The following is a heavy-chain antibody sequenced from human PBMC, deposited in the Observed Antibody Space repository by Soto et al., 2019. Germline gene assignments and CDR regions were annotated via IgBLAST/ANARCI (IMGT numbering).Heavy chain of an antibody. V-gene: IGHV1-18*01. D-gene: IGHD3-16*02. Sequence: QVQLVQSGAEVKKPGASVKVSCKASGYTFITYGISWVRQAPGQGLEWMGWISSYNGNTNHAQKLQGRVTMTTDTSTTTAYMALRSLRSDVTAVYYCARDRPTSVIRARDYYSAMDVWGQGTTVTVSS. J-gene: IGHJ6*02. CDR2: ISSYNGNT. CDR1: GYTFITYG. CDR3: ARDRPTSVIRARDYYSAMDV.